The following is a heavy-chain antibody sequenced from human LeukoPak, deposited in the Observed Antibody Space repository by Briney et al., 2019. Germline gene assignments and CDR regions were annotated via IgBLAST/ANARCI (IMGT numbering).Heavy chain of an antibody. CDR1: GYSITNYW. J-gene: IGHJ4*02. D-gene: IGHD6-13*01. V-gene: IGHV5-51*01. CDR2: IYPGDSDT. CDR3: ARHVGSRWTDIDY. Sequence: AESLQIFSKGSGYSITNYWSGWVLQMPGKGLEWMGIIYPGDSDTTYSPSFQGQVTISAAKSISTAYLQWSSLKASDSAIYYCARHVGSRWTDIDYWGQGTLVSVSS.